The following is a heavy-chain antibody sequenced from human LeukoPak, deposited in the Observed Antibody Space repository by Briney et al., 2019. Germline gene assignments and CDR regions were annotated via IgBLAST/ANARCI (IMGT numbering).Heavy chain of an antibody. Sequence: GGSLRLSCAASGFTFSSYWMHWVRQAPGKGLVWVSRINTDGSSTSYADSVKGRFTISRDNAKNTLYLQMNSLRAEDTAVYYCARGVGYDGLDYWGQGTLVTVSS. CDR2: INTDGSST. CDR1: GFTFSSYW. D-gene: IGHD5-12*01. CDR3: ARGVGYDGLDY. V-gene: IGHV3-74*01. J-gene: IGHJ4*02.